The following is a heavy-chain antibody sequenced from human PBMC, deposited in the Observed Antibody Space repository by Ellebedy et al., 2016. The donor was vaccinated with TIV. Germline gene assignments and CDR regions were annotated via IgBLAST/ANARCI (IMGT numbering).Heavy chain of an antibody. J-gene: IGHJ4*02. V-gene: IGHV1-46*01. Sequence: ASVKVSCKASGYTFTSYYFYWVRQAPGQGLEWMGILNPTTGNPNYAQKFQGRVTMTRDTYTITVYMELSSLRSEDTAVYYCASGDNYYYDSSGYYYTYWGQGTLVTVSS. CDR3: ASGDNYYYDSSGYYYTY. CDR1: GYTFTSYY. CDR2: LNPTTGNP. D-gene: IGHD3-22*01.